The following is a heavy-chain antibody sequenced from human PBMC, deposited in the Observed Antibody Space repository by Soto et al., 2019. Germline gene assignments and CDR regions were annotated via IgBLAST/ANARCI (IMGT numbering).Heavy chain of an antibody. Sequence: GASVKVSCKASGYTFTSYDINWVRQATGQGLEWMGWMNPNSGNTGYAQKFQGRVTMTRNTSISTAYMELSSLRSEDTAVYYCARGRFGSQAHWFDPWGQGTQVTVSS. CDR1: GYTFTSYD. J-gene: IGHJ5*02. D-gene: IGHD1-26*01. CDR2: MNPNSGNT. CDR3: ARGRFGSQAHWFDP. V-gene: IGHV1-8*01.